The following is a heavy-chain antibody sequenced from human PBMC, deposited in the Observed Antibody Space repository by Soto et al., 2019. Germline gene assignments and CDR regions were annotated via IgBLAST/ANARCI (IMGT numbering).Heavy chain of an antibody. D-gene: IGHD3-3*01. J-gene: IGHJ3*01. CDR3: AKIYNFWRRHHDSFDV. CDR2: TSGNGGDT. CDR1: GFSFGRYA. V-gene: IGHV3-23*01. Sequence: PGGSLRLSCVASGFSFGRYAMTWVRQAPGKGLEWVSGTSGNGGDTYYVDSVKGRFTISRDNPKNTLYLQMNSLRVEDTAVYYCAKIYNFWRRHHDSFDVWGQGTSVTVSS.